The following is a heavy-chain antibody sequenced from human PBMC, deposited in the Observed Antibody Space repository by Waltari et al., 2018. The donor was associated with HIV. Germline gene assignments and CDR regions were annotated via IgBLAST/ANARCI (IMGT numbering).Heavy chain of an antibody. Sequence: EVQLVESGGGLVQPGGSLSLYCEASGLTFCRYWMNWVRHTPGKVLVLVERLNTDGSHTWYADSVRGRFTISRDNAKSTLYLQMNSLKVEDMAVYYCVRGPNAWVGVDYWGPGTLVTVSS. J-gene: IGHJ4*02. D-gene: IGHD3-10*01. CDR3: VRGPNAWVGVDY. CDR1: GLTFCRYW. V-gene: IGHV3-74*01. CDR2: LNTDGSHT.